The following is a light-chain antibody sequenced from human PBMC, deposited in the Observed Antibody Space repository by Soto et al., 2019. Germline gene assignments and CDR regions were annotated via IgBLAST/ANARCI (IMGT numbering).Light chain of an antibody. Sequence: DIVMTQSPDSLAVSLDERATINCKSSQNVLYSSNNNNYLAWYQQKPGQPPKLLFYWASTRESGVPDRFSGSGSGTDFTLTISSLQAEDVAVYYCQQYYGIPYTFGQGTKLEIK. V-gene: IGKV4-1*01. CDR3: QQYYGIPYT. J-gene: IGKJ2*01. CDR1: QNVLYSSNNNNY. CDR2: WAS.